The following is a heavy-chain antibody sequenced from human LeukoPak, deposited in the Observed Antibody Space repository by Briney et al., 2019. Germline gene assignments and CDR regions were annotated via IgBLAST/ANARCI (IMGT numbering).Heavy chain of an antibody. V-gene: IGHV3-7*01. J-gene: IGHJ6*02. CDR2: IKQDGSEK. D-gene: IGHD3-22*01. CDR1: GFTFSSYW. Sequence: GSLRLSCAASGFTFSSYWMSWVRQAPGKGLEWVANIKQDGSEKYYVDSVKGRFTISRDNAKNSLYLQMNSLRAEDTAVYYCARAQYDSSGYPYYYGMDVWGQGTTVTVSS. CDR3: ARAQYDSSGYPYYYGMDV.